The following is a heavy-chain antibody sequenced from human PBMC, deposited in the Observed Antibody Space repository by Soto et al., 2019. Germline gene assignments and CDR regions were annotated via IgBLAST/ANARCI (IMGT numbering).Heavy chain of an antibody. CDR1: GFTFTSSA. V-gene: IGHV1-58*01. CDR3: SAHRYSGYDTDGFDI. CDR2: IVVGSGNT. J-gene: IGHJ3*02. D-gene: IGHD5-12*01. Sequence: ASVKVSCKASGFTFTSSAVQWVRQARGQRLEWIGWIVVGSGNTNYAQKFQERVTITRDMSTSTAYMELSSLRSEDTAVYYCSAHRYSGYDTDGFDIWGQGTMVTVSS.